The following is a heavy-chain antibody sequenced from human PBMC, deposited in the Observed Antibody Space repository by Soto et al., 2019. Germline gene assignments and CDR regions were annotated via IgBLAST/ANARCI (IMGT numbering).Heavy chain of an antibody. D-gene: IGHD6-6*01. CDR1: GFTFSSYA. CDR2: ISGSGGST. J-gene: IGHJ6*02. V-gene: IGHV3-23*01. CDR3: AKGGLNIAAPYGYYYYGMDV. Sequence: GGSLRLSCAASGFTFSSYAMIWVRQAPGKGLEWVSAISGSGGSTYYADSVKGRFTISRDNSKNTLYLQMNSLRAEDTAVYYCAKGGLNIAAPYGYYYYGMDVWGQGTTVTV.